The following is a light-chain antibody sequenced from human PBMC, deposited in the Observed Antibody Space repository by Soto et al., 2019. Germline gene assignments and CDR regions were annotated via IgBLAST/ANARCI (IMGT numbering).Light chain of an antibody. CDR2: DAS. V-gene: IGKV3-20*01. CDR1: QSVSISY. CDR3: QQYGSTPRT. J-gene: IGKJ1*01. Sequence: ETVCCQSPCALSLSPGDRATLSCRASQSVSISYLAWYQQKPGQAPRLLIYDASRRATGIPDRFSGSGSGTDFTLTISRLEPEDFAVYYCQQYGSTPRTCGQGTKG.